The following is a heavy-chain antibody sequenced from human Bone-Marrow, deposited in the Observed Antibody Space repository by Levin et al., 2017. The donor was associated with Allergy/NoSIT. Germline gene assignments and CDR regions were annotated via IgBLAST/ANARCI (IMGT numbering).Heavy chain of an antibody. CDR3: AKVLTPSFVRRLLDV. V-gene: IGHV3-23*01. CDR2: ISGRTTNT. J-gene: IGHJ6*02. D-gene: IGHD6-6*01. CDR1: GFTFTDYA. Sequence: GGSLRLSCAASGFTFTDYAMTWVRQTPERGLEWVATISGRTTNTYYPDSVKGRFTISKDISKSTVFLQLSSLRAEDTAVYYCAKVLTPSFVRRLLDVWGQGTTVTVTS.